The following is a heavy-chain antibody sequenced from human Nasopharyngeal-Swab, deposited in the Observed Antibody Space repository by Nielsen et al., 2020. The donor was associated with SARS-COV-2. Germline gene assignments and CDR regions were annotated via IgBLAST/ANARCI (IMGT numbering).Heavy chain of an antibody. CDR3: ATGWQQLPSGYYYGMDV. V-gene: IGHV1-69*13. Sequence: SVTVSFKSSGGTFISYAIRWVRQAPGQGLEWMGGIIPIFGTANYAQKFQGRVTITADESTSTAYMELSSLRSEDTAVYYCATGWQQLPSGYYYGMDVWGQGTTVTVSS. CDR2: IIPIFGTA. D-gene: IGHD6-13*01. J-gene: IGHJ6*01. CDR1: GGTFISYA.